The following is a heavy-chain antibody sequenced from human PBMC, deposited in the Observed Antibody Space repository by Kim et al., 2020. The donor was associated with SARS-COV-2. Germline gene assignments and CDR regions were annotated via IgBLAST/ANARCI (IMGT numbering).Heavy chain of an antibody. D-gene: IGHD6-19*01. CDR3: ARASSLAGEYYFDY. Sequence: NGSPKSRVTMSVETSKKQFALHLSSVTAADTAVYYCARASSLAGEYYFDYWGQGTLVTVS. V-gene: IGHV4-4*06. J-gene: IGHJ4*02.